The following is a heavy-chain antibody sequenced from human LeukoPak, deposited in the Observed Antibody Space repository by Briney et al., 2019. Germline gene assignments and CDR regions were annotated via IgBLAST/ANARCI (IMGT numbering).Heavy chain of an antibody. CDR1: GGTFSSYA. Sequence: SVKVSRKASGGTFSSYAISWVRQAPGQGFEWMGGIIPIFGTANYAQKFQGRVTITADESTSTAYMELSSLRSEDTAVYYCARSRDSGFDYWGQGTLVTVSS. D-gene: IGHD1-26*01. CDR2: IIPIFGTA. V-gene: IGHV1-69*01. CDR3: ARSRDSGFDY. J-gene: IGHJ4*02.